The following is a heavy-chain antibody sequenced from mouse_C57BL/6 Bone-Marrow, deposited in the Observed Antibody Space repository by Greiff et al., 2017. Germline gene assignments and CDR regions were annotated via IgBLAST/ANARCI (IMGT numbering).Heavy chain of an antibody. CDR2: IYPGSGST. J-gene: IGHJ1*03. CDR3: AIPYYSNYWYFDV. CDR1: GYTFTSYW. D-gene: IGHD2-5*01. Sequence: QVQLQQPGAELVKPGASVKMSCKASGYTFTSYWITWVKQRPGQGLEWIGDIYPGSGSTNYNEKFKSTATLTVDTSSSTAYMQLSILTSEDSAVYYCAIPYYSNYWYFDVWGTGTTVTVSS. V-gene: IGHV1-55*01.